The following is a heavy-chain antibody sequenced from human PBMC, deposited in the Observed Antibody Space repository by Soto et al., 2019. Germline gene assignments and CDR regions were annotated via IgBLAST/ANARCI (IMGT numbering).Heavy chain of an antibody. Sequence: GGSLRLSCAASGFTFSSYAMSWVRQAPGKGLEWVSAISGSGGSTYYADSVKGQFTISRDNSKNTLYLQMNSLRAEDTAVYYCAKPGPALGFLEWLPKYYFDYWGQGTLVTVSS. CDR3: AKPGPALGFLEWLPKYYFDY. V-gene: IGHV3-23*01. CDR2: ISGSGGST. D-gene: IGHD3-3*01. J-gene: IGHJ4*02. CDR1: GFTFSSYA.